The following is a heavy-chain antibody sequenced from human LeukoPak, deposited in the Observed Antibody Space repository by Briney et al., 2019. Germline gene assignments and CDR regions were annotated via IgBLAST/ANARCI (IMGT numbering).Heavy chain of an antibody. CDR2: ISYDGSNK. J-gene: IGHJ4*02. CDR3: ARKDPIVGATEYYFDY. V-gene: IGHV3-30-3*01. CDR1: GFTFSSYA. D-gene: IGHD1-26*01. Sequence: GGSLRLSCAASGFTFSSYAMHWVRQAPGKGLEWVAVISYDGSNKYYADSVKGRFTISRDNSKNTLYLQMNSLRAEDTAVYYCARKDPIVGATEYYFDYWGQGTLVTVSS.